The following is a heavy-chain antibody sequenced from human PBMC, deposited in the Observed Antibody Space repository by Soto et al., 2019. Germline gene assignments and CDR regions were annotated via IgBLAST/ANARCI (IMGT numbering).Heavy chain of an antibody. D-gene: IGHD3-3*02. CDR2: IIPILGIA. CDR3: ARDVAYYFDY. CDR1: GDTFSSDT. Sequence: SVKVSCKASGDTFSSDTSSWVRQAPGQGLEWMGRIIPILGIANYAQKFQGRVTITADKSTSTAYMELSSLRSEDTAVYYCARDVAYYFDYWGQGTLVTVS. J-gene: IGHJ4*02. V-gene: IGHV1-69*04.